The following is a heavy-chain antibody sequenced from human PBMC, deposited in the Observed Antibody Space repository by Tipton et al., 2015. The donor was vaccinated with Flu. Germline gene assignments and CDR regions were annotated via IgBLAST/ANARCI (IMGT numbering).Heavy chain of an antibody. CDR2: IYHRGNT. D-gene: IGHD3-10*01. V-gene: IGHV4-38-2*02. CDR1: GDSIGSDYY. J-gene: IGHJ2*01. CDR3: ARAPAGRGWYFDV. Sequence: TLSLTCSLSGDSIGSDYYWAWIRQAPGKGLEWIGNIYHRGNTYHNPSLKSRVTISVDTSKNQFSLKLSSVTAADTAVYYCARAPAGRGWYFDVWGRGTLVTVSS.